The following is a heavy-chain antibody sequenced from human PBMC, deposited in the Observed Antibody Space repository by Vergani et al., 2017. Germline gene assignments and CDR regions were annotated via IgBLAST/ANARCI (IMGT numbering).Heavy chain of an antibody. CDR3: ARGGYGSGSYYSPAYYYYGMDV. Sequence: QVQLVQSGAEVKKPGSSVKVSCKASGGTFSSYAISWVRQAPGQGLECMGRIIPIFGTAHYAQKFQGRVTITADESTSTAYMELSSLGSEDTAVYYCARGGYGSGSYYSPAYYYYGMDVWGQGTTVTVSS. J-gene: IGHJ6*02. D-gene: IGHD3-10*01. CDR1: GGTFSSYA. V-gene: IGHV1-69*13. CDR2: IIPIFGTA.